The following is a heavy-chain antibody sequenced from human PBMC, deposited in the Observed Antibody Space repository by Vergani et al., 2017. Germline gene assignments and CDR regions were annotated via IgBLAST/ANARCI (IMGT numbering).Heavy chain of an antibody. CDR2: ITPFFPTG. V-gene: IGHV1-69*12. J-gene: IGHJ6*04. CDR1: GGTFNIYS. Sequence: QVQLVHSGAEVKKPGSSVKVSCKASGGTFNIYSVSWLRQAPGQGPEWMGGITPFFPTGHYAQKFQGRVTLTADESATTVYMELSRLRSEDTAVYYCASPRTAENLPKPLYYFYGLDVWGEGTTVTVSS. CDR3: ASPRTAENLPKPLYYFYGLDV. D-gene: IGHD7-27*01.